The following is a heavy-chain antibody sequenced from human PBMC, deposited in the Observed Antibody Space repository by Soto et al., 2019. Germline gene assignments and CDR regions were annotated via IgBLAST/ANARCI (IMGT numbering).Heavy chain of an antibody. CDR3: ARVGGTGGYTYGLDY. CDR2: IIPVFGTG. J-gene: IGHJ4*02. CDR1: GGTFSSYA. D-gene: IGHD5-18*01. V-gene: IGHV1-69*06. Sequence: QVQLVQSGAEVKKPGSSVKVSCKASGGTFSSYAISWVQQAPGQGLEWMGGIIPVFGTGIYAQKFQGRVTITADKSTNTAYMELSSLRSEDTAVYFCARVGGTGGYTYGLDYWGQGTLVTVSS.